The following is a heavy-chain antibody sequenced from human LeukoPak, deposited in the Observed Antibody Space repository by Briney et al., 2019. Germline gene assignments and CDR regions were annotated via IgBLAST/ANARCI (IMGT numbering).Heavy chain of an antibody. Sequence: VASVKVSCKASGYTLTSHYMHWVRQAPGQGLEWMGGIIPIFGTANYAQKFQGRVTITADESTSTAYMELSSLRSEDTAVYYCARSYDSSGYYGGRRAFDIWGQGTMVTVSS. J-gene: IGHJ3*02. D-gene: IGHD3-22*01. V-gene: IGHV1-69*13. CDR3: ARSYDSSGYYGGRRAFDI. CDR2: IIPIFGTA. CDR1: GYTLTSHY.